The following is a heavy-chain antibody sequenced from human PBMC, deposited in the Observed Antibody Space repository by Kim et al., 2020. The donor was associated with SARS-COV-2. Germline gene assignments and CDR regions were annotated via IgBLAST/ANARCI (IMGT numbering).Heavy chain of an antibody. D-gene: IGHD3-10*01. CDR3: ARGIYDSGTYYHFDY. CDR2: IFYGGNT. V-gene: IGHV4-39*01. J-gene: IGHJ4*01. Sequence: SETLSLTYTVSGGSISSSSSYWGWIRQSPGKGLEWIGSIFYGGNTDYNPSLKSRVTIFVDTSKNQFSLKLSSVTAADTALYYCARGIYDSGTYYHFDYWG. CDR1: GGSISSSSSY.